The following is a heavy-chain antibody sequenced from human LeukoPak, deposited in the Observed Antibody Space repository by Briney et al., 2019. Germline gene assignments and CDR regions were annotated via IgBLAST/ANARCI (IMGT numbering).Heavy chain of an antibody. J-gene: IGHJ3*02. CDR1: GGSFSSYY. Sequence: SETLSLTCTVSGGSFSSYYWSWIRHSAGKGLEWIGRIKSSGSTNYNPSLKRRVTMSVDTAKNQFSLKLSSVTAADTAVNYCATYYYDSGGYSDAFDIWGAGTVVTVSS. CDR3: ATYYYDSGGYSDAFDI. D-gene: IGHD3-22*01. V-gene: IGHV4-4*07. CDR2: IKSSGST.